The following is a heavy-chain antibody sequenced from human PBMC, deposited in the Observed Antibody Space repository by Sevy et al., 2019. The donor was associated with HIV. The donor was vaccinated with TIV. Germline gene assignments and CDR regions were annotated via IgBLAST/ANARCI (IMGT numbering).Heavy chain of an antibody. D-gene: IGHD2-8*01. Sequence: GGSLRLSCAAPGFTFNTHAMTWVRQAPGKGLGWVPSFPGPAYGTHFPDSVKGRFTVSRDNSKNVLYLQMNSLRADDTDVYYCAKALNPALESMLQVNLPTLKGFDVWGQGTMVTVSS. V-gene: IGHV3-23*01. J-gene: IGHJ3*01. CDR1: GFTFNTHA. CDR2: FPGPAYGT. CDR3: AKALNPALESMLQVNLPTLKGFDV.